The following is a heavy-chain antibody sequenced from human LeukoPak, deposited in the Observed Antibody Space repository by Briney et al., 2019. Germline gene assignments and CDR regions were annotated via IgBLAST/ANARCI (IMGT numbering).Heavy chain of an antibody. CDR3: ANRDIVMVITTGSAAQY. Sequence: GGSLRLSCAASGFNPSGSAMHWVRQASGKGLEWVGRIRSRKNNYATAYAASVKGRFTISREDSENTAYLQMNSLRAEDTAVYYCANRDIVMVITTGSAAQYWGQGTLVTVSS. D-gene: IGHD3-22*01. CDR2: IRSRKNNYAT. CDR1: GFNPSGSA. J-gene: IGHJ4*02. V-gene: IGHV3-73*01.